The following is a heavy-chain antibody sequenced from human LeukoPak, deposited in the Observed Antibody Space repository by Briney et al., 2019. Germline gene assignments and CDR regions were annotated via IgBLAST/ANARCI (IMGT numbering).Heavy chain of an antibody. CDR2: INPNSGGT. Sequence: ASVKVSCKASGYTFTGYYMHWVRQAPGQGLEWMGWINPNSGGTNYAQKFQGRVTMTRDTSISTAYMELSRLRSEDTAVYYCARVEDDYYFTFDYWGQGTLVTVSS. CDR3: ARVEDDYYFTFDY. J-gene: IGHJ4*02. CDR1: GYTFTGYY. D-gene: IGHD2/OR15-2a*01. V-gene: IGHV1-2*02.